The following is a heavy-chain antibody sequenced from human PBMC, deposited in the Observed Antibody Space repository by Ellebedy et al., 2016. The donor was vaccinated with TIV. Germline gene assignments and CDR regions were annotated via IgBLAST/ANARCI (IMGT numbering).Heavy chain of an antibody. CDR3: ARGGVGSFDQ. D-gene: IGHD2-8*01. J-gene: IGHJ5*02. CDR2: IHSDGSAT. CDR1: GFTFSYYW. V-gene: IGHV3-74*01. Sequence: GGSLRLSXAASGFTFSYYWMHWVRQAPGKGLMWVSRIHSDGSATTYADSVKGRFTISRDNTRNTLSLEMSSLRAEDTAVYYCARGGVGSFDQWGQGTLVTVPS.